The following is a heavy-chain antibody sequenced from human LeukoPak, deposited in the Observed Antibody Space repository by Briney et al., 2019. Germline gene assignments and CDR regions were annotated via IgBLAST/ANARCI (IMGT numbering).Heavy chain of an antibody. J-gene: IGHJ4*02. D-gene: IGHD6-13*01. CDR3: ARSPPGIAAAHDY. CDR2: ISSNGGST. CDR1: GFTLSSYA. V-gene: IGHV3-64*01. Sequence: GGSLRLSCAASGFTLSSYAMHWVRQAPGKGLEYVSAISSNGGSTYYANSVKGRFTISRDNSKNTLYLQMGSLRAEDMAVYYCARSPPGIAAAHDYWGQGTLVTVSS.